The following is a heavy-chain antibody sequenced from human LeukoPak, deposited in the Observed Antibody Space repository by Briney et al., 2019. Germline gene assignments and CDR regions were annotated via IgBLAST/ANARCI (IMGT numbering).Heavy chain of an antibody. J-gene: IGHJ4*02. D-gene: IGHD5-24*01. V-gene: IGHV3-23*01. CDR1: GFTFNTSA. CDR2: IIGNGGDI. CDR3: AKDRIPDGRYSIDF. Sequence: GGSLRLSCAASGFTFNTSAMNWVRQAPGKGLEWVSVIIGNGGDIHYAGSVRGRFTISRDNSKNTLYLQMNSLRVEDTAVYYCAKDRIPDGRYSIDFWGPGTLVTVSS.